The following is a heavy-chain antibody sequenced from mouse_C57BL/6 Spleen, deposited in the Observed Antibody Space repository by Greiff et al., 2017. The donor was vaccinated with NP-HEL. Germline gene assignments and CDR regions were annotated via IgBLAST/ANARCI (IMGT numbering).Heavy chain of an antibody. CDR1: GYSITSGYY. CDR2: RSYDGSN. CDR3: AREEAYIYWYFDV. J-gene: IGHJ1*03. V-gene: IGHV3-6*01. D-gene: IGHD6-1*01. Sequence: EVKLVESGPGLVKPSQSLSLTCSVTGYSITSGYYWNWIRQLPGNKLEWMGYRSYDGSNNYNPSLKNRIPITQDKAKNQFFLKLNSVTTEDTATYYCAREEAYIYWYFDVWGTGTTVTVSS.